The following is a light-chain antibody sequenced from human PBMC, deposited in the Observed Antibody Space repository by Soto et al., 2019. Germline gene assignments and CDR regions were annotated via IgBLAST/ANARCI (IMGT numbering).Light chain of an antibody. CDR1: NLGGKS. J-gene: IGLJ3*02. CDR3: QVWDSSSEHVV. CDR2: YDS. V-gene: IGLV3-21*04. Sequence: SYELTQSPSVSVAPGKTATITCGGTNLGGKSVHWYQQKTGQAPLLVIYYDSDRPTGIPERVSGSNSDNTATLTINRVEVGDEADYYCQVWDSSSEHVVFGGGTKLTVL.